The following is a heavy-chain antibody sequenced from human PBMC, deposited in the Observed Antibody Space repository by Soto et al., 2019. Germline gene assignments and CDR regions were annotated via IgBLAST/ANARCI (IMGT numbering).Heavy chain of an antibody. CDR1: GYTFTSHD. V-gene: IGHV1-8*01. CDR3: PRSAFGVYARFDY. D-gene: IGHD4-17*01. CDR2: MNPNSGNT. J-gene: IGHJ4*01. Sequence: QVQLVQSGAEVKKSGASVKVSCKASGYTFTSHDINWVRQATGQGLEWMGWMNPNSGNTGYAQKFQGRVTMTRNTSISTAYMELSILRSEDTAVYYCPRSAFGVYARFDYCAHRTLVTVSS.